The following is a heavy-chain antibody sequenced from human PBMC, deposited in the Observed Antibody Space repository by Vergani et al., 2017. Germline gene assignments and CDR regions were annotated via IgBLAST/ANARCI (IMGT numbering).Heavy chain of an antibody. V-gene: IGHV4-61*02. CDR2: IYTSGST. CDR1: GGSISSGSYY. D-gene: IGHD4-17*01. J-gene: IGHJ4*02. CDR3: AREVEYGDYGFGY. Sequence: QVQLQESGPGLVKPSQTLSLTCTVSGGSISSGSYYWSWLRQPAGKGLEWIGRIYTSGSTNYNPSLKSRVTISVDTSKNQFSLKLSSVTAADTAVYYCAREVEYGDYGFGYWGQGTLVTVSS.